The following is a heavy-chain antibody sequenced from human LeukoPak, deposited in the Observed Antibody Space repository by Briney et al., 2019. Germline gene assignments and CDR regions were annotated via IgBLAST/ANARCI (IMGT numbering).Heavy chain of an antibody. D-gene: IGHD3-22*01. Sequence: TAETLSLTWTVSGGSISSSSYGWGWILEPPGNGREWIGSIYYSASIYYNHSLQSRVTISVDPFKNQFSLKLSSVTAADTAVYYCARHPRISSGYQVFYMDVWGKGTTVTLSS. CDR2: IYYSASI. CDR3: ARHPRISSGYQVFYMDV. J-gene: IGHJ6*03. V-gene: IGHV4-39*01. CDR1: GGSISSSSYG.